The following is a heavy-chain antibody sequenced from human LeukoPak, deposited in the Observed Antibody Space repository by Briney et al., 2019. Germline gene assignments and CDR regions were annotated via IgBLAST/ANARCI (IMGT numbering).Heavy chain of an antibody. Sequence: PSETLSLTCAVYGGSFSGYYWSWIRQPPGKGLEWIGEINHSGSTNYNPSLKSRVTISVDMSKNQFSLKLSSVTVADTAVYYCARGCPLPGIAVAGTQRLAFDIWGQGTMVTVSS. CDR3: ARGCPLPGIAVAGTQRLAFDI. J-gene: IGHJ3*02. CDR2: INHSGST. D-gene: IGHD6-19*01. V-gene: IGHV4-34*01. CDR1: GGSFSGYY.